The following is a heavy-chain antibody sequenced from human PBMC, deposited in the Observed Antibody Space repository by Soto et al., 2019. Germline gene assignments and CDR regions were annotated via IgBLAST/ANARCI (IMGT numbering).Heavy chain of an antibody. CDR1: GFTFSSYS. V-gene: IGHV3-23*01. CDR3: AKVRDSSGFDAFDI. CDR2: TSDSYDST. J-gene: IGHJ3*02. Sequence: GGSLRLSCAASGFTFSSYSMNWVRQAPGKGLEWVSVTSDSYDSTYYADSVKGRFTISRDNSKNTLYLQMNSLRAEDTAVYYCAKVRDSSGFDAFDIWGQGTMVTVSS. D-gene: IGHD3-22*01.